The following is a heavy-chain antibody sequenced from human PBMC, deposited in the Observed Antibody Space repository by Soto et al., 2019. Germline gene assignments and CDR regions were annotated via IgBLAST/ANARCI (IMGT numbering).Heavy chain of an antibody. Sequence: ASVKVSCKASGYSFTDYHIHWVRQAPVQGLEWLGRINPKSGGTSTAQKFQGWVTMTTDTSISTASMELTRLTSDDTAIYYCARGDSTDCSNGVCSFFYNHDMDVWGQGTTVTVSS. CDR2: INPKSGGT. D-gene: IGHD2-8*01. J-gene: IGHJ6*02. CDR1: GYSFTDYH. CDR3: ARGDSTDCSNGVCSFFYNHDMDV. V-gene: IGHV1-2*04.